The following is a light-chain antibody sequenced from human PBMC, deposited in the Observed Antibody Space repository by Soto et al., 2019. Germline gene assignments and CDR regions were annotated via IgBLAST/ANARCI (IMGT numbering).Light chain of an antibody. V-gene: IGKV3-20*01. Sequence: EIVLTQSPGTLSLSPGERATLSCRASQSVSSSYLAWYQQKPGQAPRLLFYGASNRATGIPGRFSGSGSGTDFTLTISRLEPEDFAVYYCQQYGSSPPLLTFGGGTKVEIK. CDR2: GAS. CDR1: QSVSSSY. J-gene: IGKJ4*01. CDR3: QQYGSSPPLLT.